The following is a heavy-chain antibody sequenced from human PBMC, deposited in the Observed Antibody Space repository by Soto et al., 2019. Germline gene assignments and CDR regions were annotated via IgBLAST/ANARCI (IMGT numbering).Heavy chain of an antibody. Sequence: QVQLVQSGAEVKKPGASVKVSCKASGYTFTSYDINWVRQATGQGLEWMGWMNPNSGNTGYAQKFQGRVTMTRNTSISTAYMELSSLRSEDTAVYYCARGQTYYYDSSGYYYPRARAFDIWGQGTMVTVSS. CDR3: ARGQTYYYDSSGYYYPRARAFDI. V-gene: IGHV1-8*01. J-gene: IGHJ3*02. CDR1: GYTFTSYD. CDR2: MNPNSGNT. D-gene: IGHD3-22*01.